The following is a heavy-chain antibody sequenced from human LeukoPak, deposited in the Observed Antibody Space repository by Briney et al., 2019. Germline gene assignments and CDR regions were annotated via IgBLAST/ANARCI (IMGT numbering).Heavy chain of an antibody. V-gene: IGHV4-4*07. CDR3: ARDSRYHDFWSGYIDY. D-gene: IGHD3-3*01. CDR2: VYAGGNS. J-gene: IGHJ4*02. Sequence: SETLSLXCSVSGGSVSFYYWTWIRQSAGKGLEWIGRVYAGGNSNYNPSLKSRTTLSIDTSKNEFSLMLTSVTAADTAIYYCARDSRYHDFWSGYIDYWGQGILVTVSS. CDR1: GGSVSFYY.